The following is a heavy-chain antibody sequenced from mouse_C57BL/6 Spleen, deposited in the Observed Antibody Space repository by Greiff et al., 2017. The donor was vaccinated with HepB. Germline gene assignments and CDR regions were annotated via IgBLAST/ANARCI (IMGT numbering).Heavy chain of an antibody. CDR3: ARDHYYGSSRYAMDY. Sequence: QVQLKESGAELARPGASVKLSCKASGYTFTSYGISWVKQRTGQGLEWIGEIYPRSGNTYYNEKFKGKATLTADKSSSTAYMELRSLTSEDSAVYFCARDHYYGSSRYAMDYWGQGTSVTVSS. CDR1: GYTFTSYG. CDR2: IYPRSGNT. J-gene: IGHJ4*01. V-gene: IGHV1-81*01. D-gene: IGHD1-1*01.